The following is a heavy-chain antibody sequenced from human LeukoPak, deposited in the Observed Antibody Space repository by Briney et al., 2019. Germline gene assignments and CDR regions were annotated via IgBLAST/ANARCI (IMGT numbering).Heavy chain of an antibody. CDR2: IIPILGIA. D-gene: IGHD2-2*01. CDR3: ARDGLVPVGHFDY. CDR1: GGTFSSYA. V-gene: IGHV1-69*04. J-gene: IGHJ4*02. Sequence: SVKVSCKASGGTFSSYAISWVRQAPGQGLEWMGRIIPILGIANYAQKLQGRVTMTTDTSTSTAYMELRSLRSDDTAVYYCARDGLVPVGHFDYWGQGTLVTVSS.